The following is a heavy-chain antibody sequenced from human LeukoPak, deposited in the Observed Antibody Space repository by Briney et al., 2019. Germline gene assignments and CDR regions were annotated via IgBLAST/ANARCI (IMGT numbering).Heavy chain of an antibody. V-gene: IGHV1-18*01. D-gene: IGHD4-11*01. CDR3: ARDKAVTTELTQYFQH. CDR1: GYTFTNYG. CDR2: ISAYNGYT. Sequence: GASVKVSCKTSGYTFTNYGVSWVRQAPGQGLEWMGWISAYNGYTNYAQKLQVRVTMTTDTSTSTAYMELRSLTSDDTAVYYCARDKAVTTELTQYFQHWGQAPWSPSPQ. J-gene: IGHJ1*01.